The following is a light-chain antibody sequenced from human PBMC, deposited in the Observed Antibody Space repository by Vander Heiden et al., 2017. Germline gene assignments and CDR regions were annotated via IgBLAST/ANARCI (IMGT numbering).Light chain of an antibody. CDR2: GAS. CDR3: QQYYSPIT. V-gene: IGKV4-1*01. CDR1: QSVLYSYHNKNF. Sequence: DIVMTQSPHSLSVSPGQRATITCKSSQSVLYSYHNKNFLACYQKKPGQPPKLIIDGASTREGGVPKLISGSGSGKDFPITISMVEDDDGVVYYMQQYYSPITFGQGTRVEIK. J-gene: IGKJ5*01.